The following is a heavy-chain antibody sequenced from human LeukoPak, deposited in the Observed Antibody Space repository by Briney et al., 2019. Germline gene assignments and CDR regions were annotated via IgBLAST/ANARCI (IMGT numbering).Heavy chain of an antibody. CDR2: ISSSSSTI. V-gene: IGHV3-48*01. D-gene: IGHD3-10*01. J-gene: IGHJ4*02. Sequence: GGSLRLSCAASGFTFSSYSMNWVRQAPGKGLEWVSDISSSSSTIYYADSVKGRFTISRDNAKNSLYLQMNSLRAEDTAVYYCARGLKGYGSGSYYIGHSLDYWGQGTLVTVSS. CDR3: ARGLKGYGSGSYYIGHSLDY. CDR1: GFTFSSYS.